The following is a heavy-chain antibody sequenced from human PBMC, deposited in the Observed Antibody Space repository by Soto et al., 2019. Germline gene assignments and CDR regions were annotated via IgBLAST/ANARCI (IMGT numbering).Heavy chain of an antibody. Sequence: QVQVVESGGGVVQPGRSLRLSCAASGFTFSAYGMHWVRQAPGKGLERVAVIWHDGSNKYYADSVKGRFTISRDNSKNSLYPQMNSLRAEDTAVYYCARPRNMYNWNDGRFDIWEKGTTVSVYS. CDR1: GFTFSAYG. D-gene: IGHD1-1*01. CDR2: IWHDGSNK. J-gene: IGHJ3*02. V-gene: IGHV3-33*01. CDR3: ARPRNMYNWNDGRFDI.